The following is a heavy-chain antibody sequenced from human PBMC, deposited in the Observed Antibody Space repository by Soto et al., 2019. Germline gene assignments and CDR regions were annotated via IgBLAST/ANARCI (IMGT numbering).Heavy chain of an antibody. D-gene: IGHD6-13*01. CDR2: ISGSGGST. CDR1: GFTFSSYA. CDR3: AKDLGSSSWPYYFDY. Sequence: GGSLRLSCAASGFTFSSYAMSWVRQAPGKGLEWVSAISGSGGSTYYADSVKGRFTISRDNSKNTLYLQMNSLRAEDTAVYYCAKDLGSSSWPYYFDYWGQGTLVTVSS. V-gene: IGHV3-23*01. J-gene: IGHJ4*02.